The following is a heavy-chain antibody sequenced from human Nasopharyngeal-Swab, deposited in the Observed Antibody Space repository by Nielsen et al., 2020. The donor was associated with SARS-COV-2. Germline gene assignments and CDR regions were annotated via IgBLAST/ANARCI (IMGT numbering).Heavy chain of an antibody. J-gene: IGHJ3*02. CDR2: IYYSGTT. Sequence: GSLRLSCSVSGGSISSHYWSWIRQPPGKGLEWIVYIYYSGTTNYSPSLKSRVTISLDTSKTHFSLKVVSVTAADTAMYYCARVGGLGNDNKEAFDIWGQGIMVTVSS. D-gene: IGHD1-1*01. CDR1: GGSISSHY. CDR3: ARVGGLGNDNKEAFDI. V-gene: IGHV4-59*11.